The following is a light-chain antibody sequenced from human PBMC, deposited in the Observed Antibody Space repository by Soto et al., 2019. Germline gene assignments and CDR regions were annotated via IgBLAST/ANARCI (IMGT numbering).Light chain of an antibody. CDR3: CSYAGAFTYV. V-gene: IGLV2-8*01. J-gene: IGLJ1*01. Sequence: QSVLAQPPSASGSPGQSVTISCTGTSXDVGGYNYVSWYQQHPGKAPKLMIYEVSKRPSGVPDRFSGSKSGNTASLTISGLQAEDEADYYCCSYAGAFTYVFGSGTKVT. CDR1: SXDVGGYNY. CDR2: EVS.